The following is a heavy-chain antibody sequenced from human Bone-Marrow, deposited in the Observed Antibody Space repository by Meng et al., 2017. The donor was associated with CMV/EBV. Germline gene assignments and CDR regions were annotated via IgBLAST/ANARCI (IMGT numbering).Heavy chain of an antibody. CDR3: ARVRGSVRGVCYYYGMDV. CDR1: GFTFSSYW. D-gene: IGHD5/OR15-5a*01. CDR2: INSDGSST. J-gene: IGHJ6*02. Sequence: GGSLRLSCAASGFTFSSYWMHWVRQAPGKGLVWVSRINSDGSSTSYADSVKGRFTISRDNAKNTLYLQMNSLRAEDTAVYYCARVRGSVRGVCYYYGMDVWGQGTTVTVSS. V-gene: IGHV3-74*01.